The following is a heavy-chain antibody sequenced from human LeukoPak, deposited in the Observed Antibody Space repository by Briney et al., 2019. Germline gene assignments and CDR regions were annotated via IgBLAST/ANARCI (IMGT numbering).Heavy chain of an antibody. D-gene: IGHD2/OR15-2a*01. CDR1: GFTFTDYY. V-gene: IGHV1-2*02. CDR3: AREGNGLLSKDFDY. CDR2: IGPHSSAT. Sequence: GASVEVSCKSSGFTFTDYYIHWVRQAPGQGLEWMGYIGPHSSATSSPQEFQGRVTMTRDTSMSTAYMELTRLTSDDTAVYYCAREGNGLLSKDFDYWGQGTLVTVSS. J-gene: IGHJ4*02.